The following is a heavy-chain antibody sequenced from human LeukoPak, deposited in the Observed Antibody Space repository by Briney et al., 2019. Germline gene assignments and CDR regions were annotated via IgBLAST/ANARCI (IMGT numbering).Heavy chain of an antibody. CDR1: GGSISSYY. Sequence: SETLSLTCTVSGGSISSYYWSWLRQPPGKGLEWIGRIYTSGSTNYNPSLKSRVTMSVDTSKNQFSLKLSSVTAADTAVYYCAGAPPYSSSWPNWFDPWGQGTLVTVSS. CDR2: IYTSGST. V-gene: IGHV4-4*07. CDR3: AGAPPYSSSWPNWFDP. D-gene: IGHD6-13*01. J-gene: IGHJ5*02.